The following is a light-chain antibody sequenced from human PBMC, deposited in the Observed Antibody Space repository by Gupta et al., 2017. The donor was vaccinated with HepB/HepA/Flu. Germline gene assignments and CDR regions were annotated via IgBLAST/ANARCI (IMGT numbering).Light chain of an antibody. CDR3: HQYYSTPRT. V-gene: IGKV4-1*01. CDR2: WAS. Sequence: EIVMTQFPDSLTVTLGERPTITCKSSQNILYSLNNKYYLAWYQQKPGQPPKVLIYWASTREYGVPHQFRGSGSGTDFTLTIKSLQPEDVAVYYCHQYYSTPRTFGQGTKVEIK. CDR1: QNILYSLNNKYY. J-gene: IGKJ1*01.